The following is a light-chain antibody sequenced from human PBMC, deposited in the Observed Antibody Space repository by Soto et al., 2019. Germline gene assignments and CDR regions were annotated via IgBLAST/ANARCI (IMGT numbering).Light chain of an antibody. J-gene: IGKJ4*01. CDR3: QQFSSYPLT. CDR1: QTVRNNY. CDR2: DAS. V-gene: IGKV3-20*01. Sequence: VFTQSPRTLSFSPGERATLSCRATQTVRNNYLALYQQKPGQAPRLLSYDASSRDTGIPDRFSGGGSGTDFTLTISRLEPEDFAVYYCQQFSSYPLTLGGGTKVDIK.